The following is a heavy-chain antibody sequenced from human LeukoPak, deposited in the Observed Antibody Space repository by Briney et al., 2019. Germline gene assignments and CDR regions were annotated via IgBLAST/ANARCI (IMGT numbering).Heavy chain of an antibody. D-gene: IGHD2-15*01. J-gene: IGHJ3*02. CDR3: ARVVVVAAGGDAFDI. CDR1: GGSISSYY. V-gene: IGHV4-59*01. Sequence: SEILSLTCTVSGGSISSYYWSWIRQPPGKGLEWIGYIYYSRSTNYNPSLKSRVTISVDTSKNQFSLKLSSVTAADTAVYYCARVVVVAAGGDAFDIWGQGTMVTVSS. CDR2: IYYSRST.